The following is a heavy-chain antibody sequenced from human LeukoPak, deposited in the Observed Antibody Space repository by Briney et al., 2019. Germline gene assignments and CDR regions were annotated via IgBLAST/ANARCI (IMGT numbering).Heavy chain of an antibody. CDR3: ARQDGWSGFDY. Sequence: KPSETLSLTCSVSGGSISSTSYSWDWVRQPPGKGLEWIGSIYYSGSTYYNPSLKRRVTISVDTSKNQFSLKLTSVTAADTAVYYCARQDGWSGFDYWGQGALVTVSS. J-gene: IGHJ4*02. D-gene: IGHD6-19*01. V-gene: IGHV4-39*01. CDR2: IYYSGST. CDR1: GGSISSTSYS.